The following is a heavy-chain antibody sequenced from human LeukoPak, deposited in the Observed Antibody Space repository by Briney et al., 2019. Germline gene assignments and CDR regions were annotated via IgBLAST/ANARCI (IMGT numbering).Heavy chain of an antibody. CDR3: ARGFAVNWFDP. J-gene: IGHJ5*02. Sequence: GGSPRLSCAASGFTFSSYWMHWVRQAPGKGLVWVSGISSDGSRTNYADSVKGRFTNSRDNAKNTLYLQMNSLRAEDTAVYYCARGFAVNWFDPWGQGTLVTVSS. V-gene: IGHV3-74*01. CDR1: GFTFSSYW. CDR2: ISSDGSRT. D-gene: IGHD3-10*01.